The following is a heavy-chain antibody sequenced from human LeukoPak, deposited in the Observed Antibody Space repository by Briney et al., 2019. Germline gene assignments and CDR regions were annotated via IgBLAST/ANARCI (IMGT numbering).Heavy chain of an antibody. Sequence: SETLSLTCTVSGYSITSRYYWGWIRQPPGKRLEWIGSIYHSGSTYYNPSLKSPVTISVDTSKNQFSLKLSSVTAADTAVYYCESGVVPAAIGGWFDPWGQGTLVTVSS. CDR2: IYHSGST. J-gene: IGHJ5*02. D-gene: IGHD2-2*02. CDR3: ESGVVPAAIGGWFDP. CDR1: GYSITSRYY. V-gene: IGHV4-38-2*02.